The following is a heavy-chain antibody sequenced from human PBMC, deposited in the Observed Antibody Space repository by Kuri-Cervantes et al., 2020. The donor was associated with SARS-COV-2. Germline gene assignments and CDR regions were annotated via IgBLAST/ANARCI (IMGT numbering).Heavy chain of an antibody. CDR2: IDPSGGTA. Sequence: ASVKVSCKASGYTFTHYYMHWVRQAPGQGLEWMGIIDPSGGTANNAQNFQGRVTLTRDTSTSTVDLDLSGLRSDDTAVYYCARDGGIAAATSEGAFDIWGQGTMVTVSS. CDR3: ARDGGIAAATSEGAFDI. J-gene: IGHJ3*02. D-gene: IGHD6-13*01. CDR1: GYTFTHYY. V-gene: IGHV1-46*01.